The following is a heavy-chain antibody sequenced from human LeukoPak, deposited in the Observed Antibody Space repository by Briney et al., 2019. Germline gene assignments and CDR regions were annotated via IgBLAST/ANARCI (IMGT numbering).Heavy chain of an antibody. D-gene: IGHD6-13*01. J-gene: IGHJ5*02. V-gene: IGHV3-23*01. CDR3: AKRTRQQLVIGWFDP. CDR1: GFTFSSYA. Sequence: GGSLRLSCAASGFTFSSYAMSWVRQAPGKGLEWVSAISGSGGSTYYADSVKGRFTISRDNSKNTLYLQMNSLRAEDTAVYYCAKRTRQQLVIGWFDPWGQGTLVTVSS. CDR2: ISGSGGST.